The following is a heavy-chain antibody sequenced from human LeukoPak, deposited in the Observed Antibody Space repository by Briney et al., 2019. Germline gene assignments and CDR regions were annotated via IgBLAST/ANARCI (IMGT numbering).Heavy chain of an antibody. J-gene: IGHJ4*02. D-gene: IGHD6-13*01. Sequence: SETLSLTCAVYGGSFSGYYWSWIRQPPGKGLEWIGYIYYSGSTNYNPSLKSRVTISVDTSKNQFSLKLSSVTAADTAVYYCARDPGAIAAAGTGFDYWGQGTLVTVSS. V-gene: IGHV4-59*01. CDR2: IYYSGST. CDR3: ARDPGAIAAAGTGFDY. CDR1: GGSFSGYY.